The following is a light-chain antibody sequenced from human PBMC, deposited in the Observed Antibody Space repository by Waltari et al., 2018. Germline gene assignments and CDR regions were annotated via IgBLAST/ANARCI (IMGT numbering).Light chain of an antibody. CDR2: AAS. J-gene: IGKJ4*01. CDR1: QSISTY. CDR3: QQGYSTPPRLT. Sequence: DIQLTQSPSSLSASVGDRVTITCRASQSISTYLSWYQQKPGKAPKLLIYAASRLHSEVPSRFSGSGSGTDFTLTISSLQPEDFATYYCQQGYSTPPRLTFGGGTKVQI. V-gene: IGKV1-39*01.